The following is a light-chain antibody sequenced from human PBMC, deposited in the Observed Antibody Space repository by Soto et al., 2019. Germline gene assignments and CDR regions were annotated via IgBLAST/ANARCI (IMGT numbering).Light chain of an antibody. J-gene: IGLJ1*01. V-gene: IGLV1-40*01. Sequence: QSVLTQPPSVYGAPGRRVTISSTGSSSNIGAGYDVHWYQQLPGTAPKLLIYHNSNRPSGVPDRFSGSKSGTSASLAITGLQAEDEADYYCQSYDSSLSGSRVFGTGTKVTVL. CDR1: SSNIGAGYD. CDR2: HNS. CDR3: QSYDSSLSGSRV.